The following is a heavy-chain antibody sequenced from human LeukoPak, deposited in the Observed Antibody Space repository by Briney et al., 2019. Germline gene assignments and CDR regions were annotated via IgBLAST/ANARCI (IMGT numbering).Heavy chain of an antibody. CDR2: INHSGST. CDR3: ARARGLRGNWFDP. D-gene: IGHD5-12*01. Sequence: SETLSLTCAVYGGSFSGYYWSWIRQPPGKGLEWIGEINHSGSTNYNPSLKSRVTISVDTSKNQFSLKLSSVTAADTAVYYCARARGLRGNWFDPWGQGTLVTVSS. CDR1: GGSFSGYY. V-gene: IGHV4-34*01. J-gene: IGHJ5*02.